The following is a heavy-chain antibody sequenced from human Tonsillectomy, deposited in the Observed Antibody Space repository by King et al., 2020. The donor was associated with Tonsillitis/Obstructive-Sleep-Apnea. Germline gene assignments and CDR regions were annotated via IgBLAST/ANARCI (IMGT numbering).Heavy chain of an antibody. CDR3: ATIWSIAARSY. CDR2: ISGNGVNT. V-gene: IGHV3-23*04. Sequence: DVQLVESGGGLVQPGGSLRLTCAASGFTFSNYAMTWVRQAPGKGLEWVSAISGNGVNTYYADSVKGRFTISRDNSKNTLYLQMNSLRAEDTAVYYCATIWSIAARSYWGQGTLVTVSS. D-gene: IGHD6-6*01. CDR1: GFTFSNYA. J-gene: IGHJ4*02.